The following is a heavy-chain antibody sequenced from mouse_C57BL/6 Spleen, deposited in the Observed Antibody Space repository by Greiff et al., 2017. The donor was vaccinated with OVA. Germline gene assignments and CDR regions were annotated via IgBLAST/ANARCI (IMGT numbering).Heavy chain of an antibody. CDR1: GYSITSGYY. J-gene: IGHJ2*01. D-gene: IGHD6-1*01. CDR2: ISYDGSN. CDR3: ARDKEPLPFDY. V-gene: IGHV3-6*01. Sequence: VQLQQSGPGLVKPSQSLSLTCSVTGYSITSGYYWNWIRQFPGNKLEWMGYISYDGSNNYNPSLKNRISITRDTSKNQFFLKLNSVTTEDTATYYCARDKEPLPFDYWGQGTTLTVSS.